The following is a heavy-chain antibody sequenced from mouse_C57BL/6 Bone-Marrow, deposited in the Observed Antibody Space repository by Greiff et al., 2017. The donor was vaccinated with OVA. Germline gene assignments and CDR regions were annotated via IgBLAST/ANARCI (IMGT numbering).Heavy chain of an antibody. Sequence: QVQLQQSGAELVKPGASVKMSCKASGYTFTSYWITWVKQRPGQGLEWIGDIYPGSGSTNYNEKFKSKATLTVDTSSSTAYMQLSSLTSEDSAVYYCAGGDGYYSWFAYWGQGTLVTVSA. CDR1: GYTFTSYW. CDR3: AGGDGYYSWFAY. V-gene: IGHV1-55*01. CDR2: IYPGSGST. J-gene: IGHJ3*01. D-gene: IGHD2-3*01.